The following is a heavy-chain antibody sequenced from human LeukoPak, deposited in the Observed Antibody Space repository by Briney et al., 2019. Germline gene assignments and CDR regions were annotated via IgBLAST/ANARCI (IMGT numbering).Heavy chain of an antibody. Sequence: ASVKVSCKVSGYTLTELSVHRVRQAPGKGLEWMGGFDPEDGETIYAQKFQGRVTMTEDTSTDTAYMELSSLRSEDTAVYYCATASWREGHGGAFDIWGQGTMVTVSS. J-gene: IGHJ3*02. CDR2: FDPEDGET. V-gene: IGHV1-24*01. CDR3: ATASWREGHGGAFDI. CDR1: GYTLTELS. D-gene: IGHD6-13*01.